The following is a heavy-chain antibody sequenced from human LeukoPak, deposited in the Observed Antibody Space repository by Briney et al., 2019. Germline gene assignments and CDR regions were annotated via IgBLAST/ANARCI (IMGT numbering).Heavy chain of an antibody. Sequence: GGSLRLSCAASGFTFSSYSMNWVRQAPGEGLEWVSYISSSSSTIYYADSVKGRFTISRDNAKNSLYLQMNSLRAEDTAVYYCAKVSMVGATSYFDYWGQGTLVTVSS. CDR2: ISSSSSTI. V-gene: IGHV3-48*01. CDR1: GFTFSSYS. D-gene: IGHD1-26*01. J-gene: IGHJ4*02. CDR3: AKVSMVGATSYFDY.